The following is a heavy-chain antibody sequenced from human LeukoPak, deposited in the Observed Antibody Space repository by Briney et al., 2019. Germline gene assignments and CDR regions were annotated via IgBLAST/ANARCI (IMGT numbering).Heavy chain of an antibody. CDR3: ARWFCGASCYYMDV. V-gene: IGHV4-59*01. CDR1: GGSIRGYH. Sequence: TSETLSLTCTVSGGSIRGYHWSWTRQPPGKGLEYIGHLYYSGSPYSNPSLKSRVTISVDTSKNQFSLQLSSVTAADTAVYYWARWFCGASCYYMDVWGKGTTVTVSS. CDR2: LYYSGSP. J-gene: IGHJ6*03. D-gene: IGHD2-2*01.